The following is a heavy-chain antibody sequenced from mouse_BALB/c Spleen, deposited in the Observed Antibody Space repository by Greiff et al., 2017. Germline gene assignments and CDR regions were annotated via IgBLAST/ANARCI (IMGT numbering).Heavy chain of an antibody. CDR3: ARYPLITTGTAMDY. CDR1: GDSITSGY. Sequence: VQLKESGPSLVKPSQTLSLTCSVTGDSITSGYWNWIRKFPGNKLEYMGYISYSGSTYYNPSLKSRISITRDTSKNQYYLQLNSVTTEDTATYYCARYPLITTGTAMDYWGQGTSVTVSS. J-gene: IGHJ4*01. CDR2: ISYSGST. D-gene: IGHD1-1*01. V-gene: IGHV3-8*02.